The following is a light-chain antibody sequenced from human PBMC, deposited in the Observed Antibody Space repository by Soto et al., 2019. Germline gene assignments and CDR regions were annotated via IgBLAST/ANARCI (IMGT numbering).Light chain of an antibody. Sequence: QPVLTQSPSASASLGASVKLTCTLSSGHSSYAIAWHQQHPEKGPRYLMKLNSDGRHSKGDGIPDRFSGSSSGSERYLTISSLQSEDEADYYCQTWGTGTVFFGGGTKLTVL. CDR1: SGHSSYA. CDR2: LNSDGRH. CDR3: QTWGTGTVF. J-gene: IGLJ2*01. V-gene: IGLV4-69*01.